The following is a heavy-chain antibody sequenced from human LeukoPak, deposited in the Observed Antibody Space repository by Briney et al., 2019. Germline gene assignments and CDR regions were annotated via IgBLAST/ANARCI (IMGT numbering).Heavy chain of an antibody. V-gene: IGHV1-69*01. CDR3: ARGRVVVITTRRYYYGMDV. Sequence: GASVKVSCKASGGTFSSYAISWVRQAPGQGLEWMGGIIPIFGTANYAQKFQGRVTITADESTSTAYMELSSLRSEDTAVYYCARGRVVVITTRRYYYGMDVWGQGTTVTVSS. CDR1: GGTFSSYA. D-gene: IGHD3-22*01. CDR2: IIPIFGTA. J-gene: IGHJ6*02.